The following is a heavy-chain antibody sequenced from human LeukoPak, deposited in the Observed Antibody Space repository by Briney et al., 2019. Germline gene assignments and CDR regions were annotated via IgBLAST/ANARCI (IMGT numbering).Heavy chain of an antibody. CDR1: GGSISSSSYY. D-gene: IGHD3-22*01. J-gene: IGHJ4*02. CDR2: IYYSGST. V-gene: IGHV4-39*01. Sequence: PSETLSLTCIVSGGSISSSSYYWGWIRQPPGKGLEWIGSIYYSGSTYYNPSLKSRVTISVDTSKNQFSLKLSSVTAADTAVYYCARQGAPYYYDSSGYYPFDYWGQGTLVTVSS. CDR3: ARQGAPYYYDSSGYYPFDY.